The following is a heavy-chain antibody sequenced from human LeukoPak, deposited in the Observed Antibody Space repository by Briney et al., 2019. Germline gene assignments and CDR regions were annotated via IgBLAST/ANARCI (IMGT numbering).Heavy chain of an antibody. V-gene: IGHV3-23*01. Sequence: PGGSLRLSCAASGFTFSSYAMSWVRQAPGKGVEWVSIISYSGGSTNYADSVKGRFTISRDNSKNTLYLQMNSLRAEDTAVYYCAKGHRSSGGCYYDYWGQGTLVTVSS. CDR3: AKGHRSSGGCYYDY. CDR2: ISYSGGST. D-gene: IGHD2-15*01. CDR1: GFTFSSYA. J-gene: IGHJ4*02.